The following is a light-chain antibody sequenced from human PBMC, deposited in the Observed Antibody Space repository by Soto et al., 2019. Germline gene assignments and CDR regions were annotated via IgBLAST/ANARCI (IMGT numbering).Light chain of an antibody. J-gene: IGKJ1*01. CDR3: QQYNTWPRT. V-gene: IGKV3-15*01. Sequence: EIVMTQSPATLSVPPRERATLSCRASQSVSSNFAWYQQRPGQAPRLLFYGASIGATAVPARFTASGSGTEFTLTISSLQSEDFAVYYCQQYNTWPRTFGQGTKVDIK. CDR2: GAS. CDR1: QSVSSN.